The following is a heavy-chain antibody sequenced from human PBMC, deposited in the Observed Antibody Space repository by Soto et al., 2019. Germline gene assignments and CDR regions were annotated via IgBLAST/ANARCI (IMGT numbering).Heavy chain of an antibody. V-gene: IGHV3-48*03. CDR1: GFTFSSYE. J-gene: IGHJ6*02. CDR2: ISSSGSTI. Sequence: EVQLVESGGGLVQPGGSLRLSCAASGFTFSSYEMNWVRQAPGKGLEWVSYISSSGSTIYYADSVKGRFTISRDNAKNSLYLQMNSLRAEETAVYYCARGSYGDSYYYYYGMDVWGQGTTVTVSS. CDR3: ARGSYGDSYYYYYGMDV. D-gene: IGHD4-17*01.